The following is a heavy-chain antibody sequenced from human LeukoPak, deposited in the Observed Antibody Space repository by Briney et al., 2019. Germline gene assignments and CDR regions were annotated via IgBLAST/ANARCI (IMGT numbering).Heavy chain of an antibody. J-gene: IGHJ4*02. V-gene: IGHV5-51*01. Sequence: GEALKISCKASGDSFPSYWIAWVRQMPAKGLEWMGIIFPADSDTRYSPSFQGQVTISGDKSISTAYLPWSRLKASDTAMYYCARRSGISDVDYSGQGTLVTVSS. D-gene: IGHD4-23*01. CDR3: ARRSGISDVDY. CDR1: GDSFPSYW. CDR2: IFPADSDT.